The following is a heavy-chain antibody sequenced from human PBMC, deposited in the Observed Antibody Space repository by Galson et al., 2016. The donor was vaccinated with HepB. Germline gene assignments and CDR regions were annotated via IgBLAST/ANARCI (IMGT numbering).Heavy chain of an antibody. CDR1: GGTFSNYA. J-gene: IGHJ3*01. CDR3: ARSSRGGEPLDAFDL. Sequence: SVKVSCKASGGTFSNYAFSWVRQAPGQGLEWMGRIVPIFGTTNYAQKFQGTVTITADASTSTAFMELSSLRSEDTAVYYCARSSRGGEPLDAFDLWGQGTMVTVSS. V-gene: IGHV1-69*13. CDR2: IVPIFGTT. D-gene: IGHD3-16*01.